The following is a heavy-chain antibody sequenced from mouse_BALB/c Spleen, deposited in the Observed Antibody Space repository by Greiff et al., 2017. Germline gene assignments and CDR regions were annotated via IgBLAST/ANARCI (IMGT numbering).Heavy chain of an antibody. J-gene: IGHJ4*01. CDR1: GFSLTSYG. V-gene: IGHV2-9*02. CDR2: IWAGGST. CDR3: ARGYGLYAMDY. D-gene: IGHD2-10*02. Sequence: VQLVESGPGLVAPSQSLSITCTVSGFSLTSYGVHWVRQPPGKGLEWLGVIWAGGSTNYNSALMSRLSISKDNSKSQVFLRMNSLQTYDTAMYYCARGYGLYAMDYWGQGTSVTVSS.